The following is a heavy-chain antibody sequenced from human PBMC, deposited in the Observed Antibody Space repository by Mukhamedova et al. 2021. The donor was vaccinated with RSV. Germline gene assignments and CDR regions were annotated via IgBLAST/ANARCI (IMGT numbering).Heavy chain of an antibody. Sequence: GIINPSSGRSTYAPRFQGRVTLTRDTSTSTVYMELSSLRSDDTAVYYCAKDLGGQDFDYWGQGTLVTVSS. CDR3: AKDLGGQDFDY. V-gene: IGHV1-46*01. D-gene: IGHD3-16*01. J-gene: IGHJ4*02. CDR2: INPSSGRS.